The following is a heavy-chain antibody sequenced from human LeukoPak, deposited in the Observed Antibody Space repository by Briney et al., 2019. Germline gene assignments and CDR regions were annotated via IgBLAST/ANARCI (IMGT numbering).Heavy chain of an antibody. CDR3: ARVPPDDYGDYYYFDY. V-gene: IGHV3-21*04. CDR1: GFTFSIYS. CDR2: ISSSGNYL. J-gene: IGHJ4*02. Sequence: GGSLRLSCAASGFTFSIYSLNWVRQAPGKGLEWVSSISSSGNYLYYADSVKGRFTISRDNAKNSLYLQMISLRAEDTAFYYCARVPPDDYGDYYYFDYWGQGTLVTVSS. D-gene: IGHD4-17*01.